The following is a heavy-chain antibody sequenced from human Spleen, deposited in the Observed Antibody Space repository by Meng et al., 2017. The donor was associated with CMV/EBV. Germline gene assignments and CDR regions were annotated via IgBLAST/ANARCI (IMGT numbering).Heavy chain of an antibody. CDR1: GYTFTGYY. V-gene: IGHV1-2*02. CDR2: LNPDSGGT. Sequence: ASVKVSCKASGYTFTGYYMHWVRQAPGQGLEWMGWLNPDSGGTYFAQKFQGRVTMTRDTSVSTAYMELSRLRSEDTAVYYCTRDLDGPPHFCSGYEKSYYYYGMDVWGQGTTVTVSS. J-gene: IGHJ6*02. CDR3: TRDLDGPPHFCSGYEKSYYYYGMDV. D-gene: IGHD3-3*02.